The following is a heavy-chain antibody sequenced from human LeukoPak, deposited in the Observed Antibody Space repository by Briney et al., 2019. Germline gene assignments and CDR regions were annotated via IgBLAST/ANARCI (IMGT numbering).Heavy chain of an antibody. CDR1: GGSISNYY. CDR3: ARESYSSSYLFDY. V-gene: IGHV4-4*07. CDR2: IYTSGST. Sequence: PSETLSLTCTVSGGSISNYYWSWIRRPPGKGLEWSGRIYTSGSTNYNPSLKSRVTMSVDTSKNQFSLKLSSVTAADTAVYYCARESYSSSYLFDYWGQGTLVTVSS. D-gene: IGHD6-6*01. J-gene: IGHJ4*02.